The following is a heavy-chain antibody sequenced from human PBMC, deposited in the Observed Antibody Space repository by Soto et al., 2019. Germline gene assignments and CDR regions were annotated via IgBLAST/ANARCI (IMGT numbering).Heavy chain of an antibody. CDR3: ARIGNPDASLYFDY. CDR2: TYHTGGT. CDR1: GGSISIGVYY. V-gene: IGHV4-31*03. Sequence: QVQLQESGPGLVKPSQTLSLTCTVSGGSISIGVYYWNWIRQHPGKGLEWIGYTYHTGGTYYNPSLESRVTISVDPSKNQFSLKLSSVTAADTAVYYCARIGNPDASLYFDYWGQGTLVTVSS. J-gene: IGHJ4*02. D-gene: IGHD2-2*01.